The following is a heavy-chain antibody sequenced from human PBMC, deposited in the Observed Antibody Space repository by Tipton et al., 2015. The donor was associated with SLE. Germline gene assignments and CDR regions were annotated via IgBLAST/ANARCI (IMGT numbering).Heavy chain of an antibody. J-gene: IGHJ2*01. CDR3: AREGGSFDWHFDL. CDR2: INHSGST. V-gene: IGHV4-34*01. D-gene: IGHD3-16*01. CDR1: GGSFSGYY. Sequence: TLSLTCAVYGGSFSGYYWSWIRQPPGKGLEWIGEINHSGSTNYNPSLKSRVTISVDTSKNQFSLKLSSVTAADTAVYYCAREGGSFDWHFDLWGRGTLVTVSS.